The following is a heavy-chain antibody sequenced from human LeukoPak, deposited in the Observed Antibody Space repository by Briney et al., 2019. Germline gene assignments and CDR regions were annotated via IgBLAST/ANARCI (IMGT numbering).Heavy chain of an antibody. D-gene: IGHD6-19*01. CDR1: GGSFSGYY. J-gene: IGHJ4*02. CDR3: ARGPPLIIAVAGKRFDY. V-gene: IGHV4-34*01. CDR2: INHSGST. Sequence: ASETLSLTCAVYGGSFSGYYWSWIRQPPGKGLEWIGEINHSGSTNYNPSLKSRVTISVDTSKNQISLKLSSVTAADTAVYYCARGPPLIIAVAGKRFDYWGQGTLVTVSS.